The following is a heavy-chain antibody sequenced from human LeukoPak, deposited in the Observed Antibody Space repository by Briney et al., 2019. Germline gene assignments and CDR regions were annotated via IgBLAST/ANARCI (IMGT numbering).Heavy chain of an antibody. Sequence: SETLSLTCTVSGGSISSYYWSWIRQPPGKGLEWIGYIYYSGSTYYNPSLKSRVTISVDTSKNQFSLKLSSVTAADTAVYYCAREGYNWNYVDYWGQGTLVTVSS. CDR3: AREGYNWNYVDY. CDR1: GGSISSYY. D-gene: IGHD1-20*01. CDR2: IYYSGST. V-gene: IGHV4-59*12. J-gene: IGHJ4*02.